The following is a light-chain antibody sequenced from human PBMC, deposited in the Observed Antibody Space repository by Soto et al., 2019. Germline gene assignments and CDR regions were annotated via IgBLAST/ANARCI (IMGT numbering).Light chain of an antibody. CDR3: QQSYSTCHM. J-gene: IGKJ1*01. Sequence: DIQMTHSPSTLSRPVGARVIITCRASQDISSSLGWYQQKPGKAPKLLISAASTLHSGVPSTFSGSGSGTDFTLTISSLQPEDFATYYCQQSYSTCHMFGQGTKVDIK. V-gene: IGKV1-9*01. CDR1: QDISSS. CDR2: AAS.